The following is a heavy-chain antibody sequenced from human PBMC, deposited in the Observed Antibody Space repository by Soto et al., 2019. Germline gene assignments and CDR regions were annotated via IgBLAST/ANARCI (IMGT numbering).Heavy chain of an antibody. CDR2: IYYLGNT. CDR1: GGSISSSSSY. Sequence: SETLSLTCTVSGGSISSSSSYWGWIRQPPGKGLEWVGSIYYLGNTNYNPSLKSRVTISVDTSKNQFSLKLSSVTAADTAVYYCASANFDWLSPSFDYWGQGTLVTVSS. CDR3: ASANFDWLSPSFDY. J-gene: IGHJ4*02. D-gene: IGHD3-9*01. V-gene: IGHV4-39*07.